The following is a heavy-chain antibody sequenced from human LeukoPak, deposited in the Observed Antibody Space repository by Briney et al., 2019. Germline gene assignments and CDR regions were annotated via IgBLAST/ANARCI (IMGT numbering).Heavy chain of an antibody. D-gene: IGHD4-17*01. CDR2: IYYSGST. CDR3: ARNDYGDYIDY. CDR1: GGSISSSSYY. V-gene: IGHV4-39*01. J-gene: IGHJ4*02. Sequence: PSETLSLTCTVSGGSISSSSYYWGWIRQPPGKGLEWIGSIYYSGSTYYSPSLKSRVTISVDTSKNQFSLKLSSVTAADTAVYYCARNDYGDYIDYWGQGTLVTVSS.